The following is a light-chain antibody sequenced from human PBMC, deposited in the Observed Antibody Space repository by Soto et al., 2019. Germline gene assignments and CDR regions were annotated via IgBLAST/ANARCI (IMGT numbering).Light chain of an antibody. CDR2: DVS. Sequence: QSALTQPASVSGSPGQSITISCTGTSSDVGGYNYVSWYQQHPGKVPKLIIYDVSHRPSGVSNRFSSSKSGNTASLTISGLQTEDEADYYCSSYTSSSTPLVVFGGGTKLTVL. CDR1: SSDVGGYNY. V-gene: IGLV2-14*01. CDR3: SSYTSSSTPLVV. J-gene: IGLJ2*01.